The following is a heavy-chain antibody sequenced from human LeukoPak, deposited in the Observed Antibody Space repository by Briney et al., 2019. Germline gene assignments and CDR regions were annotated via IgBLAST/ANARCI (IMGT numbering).Heavy chain of an antibody. D-gene: IGHD5-18*01. CDR2: IKQDGSEK. J-gene: IGHJ4*02. CDR3: AKIYSYGRQNYFDY. CDR1: GFTFSSYW. V-gene: IGHV3-7*03. Sequence: GSLRLSCAASGFTFSSYWMSWVRQAPGKGLEWVANIKQDGSEKYYVDSVKGRFTISRDNAKNSLYLQMNSLRAEDTALYYCAKIYSYGRQNYFDYWGQGTLVTVSS.